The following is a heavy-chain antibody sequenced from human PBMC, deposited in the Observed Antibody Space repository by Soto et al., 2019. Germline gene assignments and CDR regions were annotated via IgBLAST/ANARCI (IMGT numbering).Heavy chain of an antibody. Sequence: VHLVESGGDLVQPGGSLRLSCAISGFAVNNDYVSWVRQAPGKGPEWVSVISRDGSTVYADSVQGRFFVSRDATRNMVFLQMNSLRVEDTAVYHCTRDSSYYGSGRGVLDYWGQGTLVTVSS. CDR2: ISRDGST. V-gene: IGHV3-66*01. CDR3: TRDSSYYGSGRGVLDY. D-gene: IGHD3-10*01. J-gene: IGHJ4*02. CDR1: GFAVNNDY.